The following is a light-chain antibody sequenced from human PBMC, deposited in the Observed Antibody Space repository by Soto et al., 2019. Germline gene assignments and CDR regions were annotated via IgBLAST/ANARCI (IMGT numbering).Light chain of an antibody. CDR3: TSYAGSDTYV. Sequence: SALTQPPSAAGAPGQLVTISCTGTSSAVGGYNYVSWYQQHPGKAPKLMIYEVSKRPSGVPDRFSGSKSGNTASLTVSGLQAEDEADYYCTSYAGSDTYVFGTGTKVTVL. CDR2: EVS. CDR1: SSAVGGYNY. V-gene: IGLV2-8*01. J-gene: IGLJ1*01.